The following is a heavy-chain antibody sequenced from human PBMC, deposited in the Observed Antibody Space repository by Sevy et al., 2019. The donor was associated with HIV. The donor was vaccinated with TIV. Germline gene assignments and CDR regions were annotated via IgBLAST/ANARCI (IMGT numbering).Heavy chain of an antibody. Sequence: GGSLRLSCNASGITFSTSVMNWVRQSPDRGLEWVSSISGDTYYTHYADSMRGRFIVSRDNAKNSRFLKMNSLTVEDTAVYYCTRASLLGYCSTTSCYYAFDIWGPGTVVTVSS. CDR3: TRASLLGYCSTTSCYYAFDI. CDR2: ISGDTYYT. D-gene: IGHD2-2*01. CDR1: GITFSTSV. V-gene: IGHV3-21*01. J-gene: IGHJ3*02.